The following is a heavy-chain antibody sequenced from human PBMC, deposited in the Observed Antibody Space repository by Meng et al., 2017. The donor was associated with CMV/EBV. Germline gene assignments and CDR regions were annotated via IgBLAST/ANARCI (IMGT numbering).Heavy chain of an antibody. CDR3: ARVGRTSCYDY. CDR1: GGSISSGDYY. V-gene: IGHV4-30-4*08. CDR2: IYYSGST. D-gene: IGHD2-2*01. J-gene: IGHJ4*02. Sequence: QGQRQESGPGLVNPSQTLSLTCTVSGGSISSGDYYWSWIRQPPGKGLEWIGYIYYSGSTYYNPSLKSRVTISVDTSKNQFSLKLSSVTAADTAVYYCARVGRTSCYDYWGQGTLVTVSS.